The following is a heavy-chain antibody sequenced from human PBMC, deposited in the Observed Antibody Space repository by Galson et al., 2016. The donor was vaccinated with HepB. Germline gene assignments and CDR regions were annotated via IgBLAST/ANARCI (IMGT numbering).Heavy chain of an antibody. Sequence: LRLSCAASGFSFDDYAMSWVRQAPGKGLEWVASLSGMGGSPHYLDTVKGRFTISRVNSKNTLYLQMQSLRAEDTAVYYCVKCRDKDFWSGHFCGMDVWGQGTTVTVSS. J-gene: IGHJ6*02. CDR3: VKCRDKDFWSGHFCGMDV. V-gene: IGHV3-23*01. CDR2: LSGMGGSP. CDR1: GFSFDDYA. D-gene: IGHD3-3*01.